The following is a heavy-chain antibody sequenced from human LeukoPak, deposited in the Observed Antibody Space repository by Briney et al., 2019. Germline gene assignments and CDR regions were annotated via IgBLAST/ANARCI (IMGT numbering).Heavy chain of an antibody. J-gene: IGHJ4*02. CDR2: MNPNSGNT. CDR3: ARRYDSSGYYDY. CDR1: GYTFTSYD. V-gene: IGHV1-8*01. D-gene: IGHD3-22*01. Sequence: ASVKVSCKASGYTFTSYDINWVRQATGQGLGWMGWMNPNSGNTGYAQKFQGRVTMTRNTSISTAYMELSSLRSEDTAVYYCARRYDSSGYYDYWGQGTLATVSS.